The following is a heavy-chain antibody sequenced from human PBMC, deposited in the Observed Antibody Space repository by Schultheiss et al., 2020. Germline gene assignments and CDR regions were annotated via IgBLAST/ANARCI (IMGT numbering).Heavy chain of an antibody. CDR2: IYYSGST. V-gene: IGHV4-39*02. CDR1: GGSISSSSYY. J-gene: IGHJ4*02. Sequence: SETLSLTCTVSGGSISSSSYYWGWIRQPPGKGLEWIGSIYYSGSTYYNPSLRGRVAFSVDPSQHHFSLSLTSLTAADTGVYFCARGGDTAVVDFFDFWGPGTQVTVSS. D-gene: IGHD5-18*01. CDR3: ARGGDTAVVDFFDF.